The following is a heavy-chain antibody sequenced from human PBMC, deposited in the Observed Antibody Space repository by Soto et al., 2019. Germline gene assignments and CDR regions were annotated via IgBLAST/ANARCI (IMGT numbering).Heavy chain of an antibody. V-gene: IGHV4-59*01. Sequence: SETLSLTCTVSGGSISSYYWSWIRQPPGKGLEWIGYIYYSGSTNYNPSLKSRVTISVDTSKNQFSLKLSSVTAADTAVYYCARDLGDFWSGYLYNWFDPWGQGTLGTV. CDR1: GGSISSYY. CDR2: IYYSGST. J-gene: IGHJ5*02. D-gene: IGHD3-3*01. CDR3: ARDLGDFWSGYLYNWFDP.